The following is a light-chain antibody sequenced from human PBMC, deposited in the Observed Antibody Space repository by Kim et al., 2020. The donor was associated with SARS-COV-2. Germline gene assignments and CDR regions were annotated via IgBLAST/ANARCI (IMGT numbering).Light chain of an antibody. CDR2: YDD. Sequence: QSVLTQPPSVSGAPGQRVTISCSGSRSNIGDNAVNWYQQLPGKALKLLIYYDDLLPSGVSDRFSASKSGTSASLAIRGLQSEDEADYYCSAWDDSLNAEVFGGGTKLTVL. CDR3: SAWDDSLNAEV. J-gene: IGLJ3*02. CDR1: RSNIGDNA. V-gene: IGLV1-36*01.